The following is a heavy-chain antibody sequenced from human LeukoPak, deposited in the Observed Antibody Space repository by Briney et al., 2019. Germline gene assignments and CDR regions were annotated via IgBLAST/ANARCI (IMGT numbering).Heavy chain of an antibody. CDR1: GDSISSYF. CDR3: AREHPTAIASDY. V-gene: IGHV4-4*07. CDR2: IYTSGNA. J-gene: IGHJ4*02. Sequence: VKPSETLSLTCSVSGDSISSYFWSWIRQPAGKGLEWIGRIYTSGNANYNPSLKSRVTMSVDTSKNQFSLKLTSVTAADTAVYYCAREHPTAIASDYWGQGTLVTVSS. D-gene: IGHD2-21*01.